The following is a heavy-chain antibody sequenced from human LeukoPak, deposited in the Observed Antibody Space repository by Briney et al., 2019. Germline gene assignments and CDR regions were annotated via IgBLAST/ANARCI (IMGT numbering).Heavy chain of an antibody. V-gene: IGHV6-1*01. Sequence: SQTLSLTCAISGDSVSTNSAAWNWLRQSPSRGLEWLGRTYYRSNWCNDYAVSVKSRIIISPDTSKNQFSLQLNSVTPEDTAVYYCARDSSGFDYWGQGTLVTVSS. CDR3: ARDSSGFDY. J-gene: IGHJ4*02. CDR2: TYYRSNWCN. D-gene: IGHD6-19*01. CDR1: GDSVSTNSAA.